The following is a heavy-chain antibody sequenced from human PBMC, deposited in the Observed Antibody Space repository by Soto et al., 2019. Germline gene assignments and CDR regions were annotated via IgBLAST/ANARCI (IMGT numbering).Heavy chain of an antibody. CDR1: GGSISSSH. V-gene: IGHV4-59*01. CDR3: ARTAGGVFDF. Sequence: SETLSLTCTVSGGSISSSHWSWIRQPPGKGLEWIAYIYYDGSTNYNPSLKSRVTLSLDTSKNQFSLKVSSVTAADTAVYYCARTAGGVFDFWGQGNLVTVSS. CDR2: IYYDGST. J-gene: IGHJ4*02. D-gene: IGHD2-21*02.